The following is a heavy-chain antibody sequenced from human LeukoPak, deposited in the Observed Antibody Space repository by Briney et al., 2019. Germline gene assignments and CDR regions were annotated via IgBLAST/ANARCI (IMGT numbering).Heavy chain of an antibody. D-gene: IGHD5-18*01. J-gene: IGHJ3*02. Sequence: GGSLRLSCAASGFTFSSYGMHWVRQAPGKGLEWVAVISYDGSNKYYADSVKGRFTISRDNSKNTLYLQMNSLRADDTAVYYCAKDSLGGYTYGWGVFDIWGQGTMVTVSS. V-gene: IGHV3-30*18. CDR1: GFTFSSYG. CDR3: AKDSLGGYTYGWGVFDI. CDR2: ISYDGSNK.